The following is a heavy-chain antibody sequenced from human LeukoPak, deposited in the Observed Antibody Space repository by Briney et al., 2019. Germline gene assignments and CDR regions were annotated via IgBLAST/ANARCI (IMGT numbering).Heavy chain of an antibody. D-gene: IGHD3-10*01. J-gene: IGHJ5*02. V-gene: IGHV5-10-1*01. CDR1: GYSFTSYW. Sequence: GESLKISCKGSGYSFTSYWISWVRQMPGKGLEWMGRIHPSDSYTNYSPSFQGHVTISAAKSISTAYLQWSSLKAPDTAMYYCARQVTMVRGVIGFDPWGQGTLVTVSS. CDR2: IHPSDSYT. CDR3: ARQVTMVRGVIGFDP.